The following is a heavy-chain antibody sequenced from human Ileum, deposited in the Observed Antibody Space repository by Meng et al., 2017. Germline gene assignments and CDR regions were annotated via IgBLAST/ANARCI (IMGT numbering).Heavy chain of an antibody. CDR2: IFDTGPP. J-gene: IGHJ5*02. Sequence: GQLQESGPGLVKSSQTLSLTCTVSGGSISSGDSYWSWIRQPPGKGLEWIGYIFDTGPPSYSPPLRSRLSISMDTSKNQFSLRLTSVSAADTAVYYCAASLDGNRFDPWGQGTLVTVSS. V-gene: IGHV4-30-4*01. CDR3: AASLDGNRFDP. D-gene: IGHD1-26*01. CDR1: GGSISSGDSY.